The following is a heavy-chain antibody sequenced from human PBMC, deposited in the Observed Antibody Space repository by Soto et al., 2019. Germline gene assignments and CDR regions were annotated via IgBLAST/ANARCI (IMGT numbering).Heavy chain of an antibody. CDR1: GFTFSDYY. D-gene: IGHD3-3*01. J-gene: IGHJ4*02. CDR2: ISSSGNTI. CDR3: ARDGGSSEFDY. Sequence: QVQLVESGGGLVKLGGSLRLSCAASGFTFSDYYMSWIRQAPGKGLEWVSYISSSGNTITYADSVKGRFTVSRDNAKNSLYVQMNSLRVDDTAVYYCARDGGSSEFDYWGQGILVTVSS. V-gene: IGHV3-11*01.